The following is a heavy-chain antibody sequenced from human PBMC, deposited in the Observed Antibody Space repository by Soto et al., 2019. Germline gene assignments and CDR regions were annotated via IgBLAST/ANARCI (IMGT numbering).Heavy chain of an antibody. J-gene: IGHJ6*02. CDR3: ARSVVVPAAFYYYYGMDV. D-gene: IGHD2-2*01. Sequence: SVKVSCKASGYTFTSYAISWVRQAPGQGLEWMGGIIPIFGTANYAQKFQGRVTITADESTSTAYMELSSLRSEDTAVYYCARSVVVPAAFYYYYGMDVWGQGTTVTVSS. CDR2: IIPIFGTA. CDR1: GYTFTSYA. V-gene: IGHV1-69*13.